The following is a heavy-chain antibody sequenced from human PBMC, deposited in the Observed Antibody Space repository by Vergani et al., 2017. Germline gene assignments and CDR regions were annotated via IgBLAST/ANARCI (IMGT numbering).Heavy chain of an antibody. J-gene: IGHJ4*02. Sequence: QVQLVQSGAEVKKPGSSVKVSCKASGGTFSSYAISWVRQAPGQGLEWMGGIIPIFGTANYAQKFQGRVTITADTSTDTAYMELSSLRSEDTAVYYCATDLVGATNGFYFSLSEWGQGTLVTVSS. D-gene: IGHD1-26*01. V-gene: IGHV1-69*06. CDR1: GGTFSSYA. CDR2: IIPIFGTA. CDR3: ATDLVGATNGFYFSLSE.